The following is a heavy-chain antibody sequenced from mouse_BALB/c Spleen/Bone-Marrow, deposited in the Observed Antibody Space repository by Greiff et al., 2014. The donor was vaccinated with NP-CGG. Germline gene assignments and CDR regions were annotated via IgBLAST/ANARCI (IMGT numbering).Heavy chain of an antibody. D-gene: IGHD3-3*01. CDR3: AGDQGYYAMDY. CDR1: GYSITSGYS. V-gene: IGHV3-1*02. J-gene: IGHJ4*01. Sequence: VQLQQSGPDLVKPSQSLSLTCTVTGYSITSGYSWHWIRQFPGNNLERMGYIHYSGSTNYNPPLKSRISITRDTSKNKFFLQMNSVTTEDTATYYCAGDQGYYAMDYWGQGTSVTVSS. CDR2: IHYSGST.